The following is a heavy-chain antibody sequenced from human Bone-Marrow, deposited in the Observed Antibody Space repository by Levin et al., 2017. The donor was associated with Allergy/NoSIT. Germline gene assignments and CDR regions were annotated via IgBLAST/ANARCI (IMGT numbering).Heavy chain of an antibody. D-gene: IGHD6-19*01. J-gene: IGHJ4*02. V-gene: IGHV1-2*02. Sequence: ASVKVSCKASGFSFTGYYLHWVRQAPGQGLEGRGWTDLTSGGQKNEQKFQGRVTMTRDTSISTAYMELTRLRSEDTAIYYCARGSSSGYKPNFDYWGQGTLVTVSS. CDR3: ARGSSSGYKPNFDY. CDR1: GFSFTGYY. CDR2: TDLTSGGQ.